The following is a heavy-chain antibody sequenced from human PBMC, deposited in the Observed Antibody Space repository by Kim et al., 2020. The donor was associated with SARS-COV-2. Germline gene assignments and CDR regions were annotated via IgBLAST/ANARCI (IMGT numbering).Heavy chain of an antibody. V-gene: IGHV3-74*01. J-gene: IGHJ4*02. CDR3: AKRIGTGAGTSQFYFDY. CDR2: ISCKARDT. D-gene: IGHD6-13*01. CDR1: GFTFSRVW. Sequence: GGSLRLYCASSGFTFSRVWMYWIRQGSGKGLVWVSRISCKARDTNYSDSVKGRFTISRDNAKHTLCLQMNSLRDDDTAVYYCAKRIGTGAGTSQFYFDYWGQGTLVTFSS.